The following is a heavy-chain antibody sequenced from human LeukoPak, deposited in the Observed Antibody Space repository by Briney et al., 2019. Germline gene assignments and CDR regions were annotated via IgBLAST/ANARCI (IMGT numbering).Heavy chain of an antibody. CDR2: IYYIGST. D-gene: IGHD2-15*01. CDR3: ARSVEGYCRGGSCYYYSYYMDV. J-gene: IGHJ6*03. CDR1: GGSITTYF. V-gene: IGHV4-59*01. Sequence: SSETLSLTCTVSGGSITTYFWSWIRQPPGKGLEWIGYIYYIGSTNYNPSLKSRVTISVDTSKNQFSLKLSSVTAADTAVYYCARSVEGYCRGGSCYYYSYYMDVWGKGTTVTVSS.